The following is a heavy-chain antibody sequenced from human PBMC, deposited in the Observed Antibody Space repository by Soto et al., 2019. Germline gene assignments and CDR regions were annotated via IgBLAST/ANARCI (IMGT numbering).Heavy chain of an antibody. CDR2: ISSSSSYI. V-gene: IGHV3-21*01. J-gene: IGHJ4*02. Sequence: EVQLVESGGGLVKPGGSLRLSCAASGFTFSSYSMNWVRQAPGKGLEWVSSISSSSSYIYYADSVKGRFTISRDSAKNSLYLQMNSLRAEDTAVYYCARDHRSYGYRRGAPSHLSGGDYWGQGTLVTVSS. CDR1: GFTFSSYS. CDR3: ARDHRSYGYRRGAPSHLSGGDY. D-gene: IGHD5-18*01.